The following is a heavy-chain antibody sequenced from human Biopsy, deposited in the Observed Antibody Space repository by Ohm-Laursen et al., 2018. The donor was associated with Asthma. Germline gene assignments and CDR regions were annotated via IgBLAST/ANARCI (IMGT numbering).Heavy chain of an antibody. J-gene: IGHJ4*02. CDR3: ARGDSSNWSHYYFDY. CDR2: IYSGGTS. Sequence: GSLRLSCSAPGFAVSRDYMFWVRQAPEKGLEWVSVIYSGGTSHTADSVRGWFTISRDYSKNTLYLQMHSLRAEDTAVYYCARGDSSNWSHYYFDYWGQGTLVTVSS. CDR1: GFAVSRDY. D-gene: IGHD3-22*01. V-gene: IGHV3-53*01.